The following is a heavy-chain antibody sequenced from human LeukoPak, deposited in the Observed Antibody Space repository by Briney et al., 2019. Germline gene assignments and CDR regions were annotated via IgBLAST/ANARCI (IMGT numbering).Heavy chain of an antibody. Sequence: ASVKVSCKASGYTFTGYYMHWVRQAPGQGLAWMGWINPNSGGTNYAQKFQGRVTMTRDTSISTAYMELSRLRSDDTAVYYRARGDRYCSGGSCYFDYWGQGTLVTVSS. CDR2: INPNSGGT. V-gene: IGHV1-2*02. J-gene: IGHJ4*02. CDR1: GYTFTGYY. CDR3: ARGDRYCSGGSCYFDY. D-gene: IGHD2-15*01.